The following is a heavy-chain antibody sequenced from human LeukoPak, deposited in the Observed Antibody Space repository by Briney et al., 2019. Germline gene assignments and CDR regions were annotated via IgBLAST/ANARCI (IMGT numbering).Heavy chain of an antibody. J-gene: IGHJ4*02. CDR2: ISSSGTTI. D-gene: IGHD6-13*01. CDR3: ARLEYSSSWYFDY. Sequence: PGGSLRLSCAASGFTFSSYEMNWVRQAPGKGLEWISYISSSGTTIYYADSVKGRFSISRDIANNSVYLQMNSLRAEDTAVYYCARLEYSSSWYFDYWGQGTLVTVSS. V-gene: IGHV3-48*03. CDR1: GFTFSSYE.